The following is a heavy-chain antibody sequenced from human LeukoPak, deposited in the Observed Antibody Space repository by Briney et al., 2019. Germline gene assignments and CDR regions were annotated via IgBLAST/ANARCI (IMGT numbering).Heavy chain of an antibody. CDR3: AGDIIRALYDLTNYYSNMAV. Sequence: PSETLSLTCTVSGGSISSYYWSWIRQPAGKGLEWIGRIYTSGSTNYNPSLKSRVTMSVDTSKNQFSPQLSSVTAANTAVYYGAGDIIRALYDLTNYYSNMAVWGKGTTLTVPS. J-gene: IGHJ6*03. CDR2: IYTSGST. D-gene: IGHD3-3*01. CDR1: GGSISSYY. V-gene: IGHV4-4*07.